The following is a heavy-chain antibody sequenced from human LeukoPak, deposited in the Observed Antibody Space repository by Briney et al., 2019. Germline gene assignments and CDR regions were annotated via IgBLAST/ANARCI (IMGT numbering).Heavy chain of an antibody. J-gene: IGHJ4*02. CDR2: IIPILGIA. CDR1: GYTFTSYG. CDR3: ARGAWNYPYYFDY. V-gene: IGHV1-69*04. D-gene: IGHD1-7*01. Sequence: SVKVSCKASGYTFTSYGISWVRQAPGRGLEWMGRIIPILGIANYAQKFQGRVTITADKSTSTAYMELSSLRSEDTAVYYCARGAWNYPYYFDYWGQGTLVTVSS.